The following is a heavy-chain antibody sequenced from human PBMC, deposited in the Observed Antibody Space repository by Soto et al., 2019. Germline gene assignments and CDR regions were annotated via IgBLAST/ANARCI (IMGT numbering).Heavy chain of an antibody. CDR3: AKEKGDYSSGWSGGAFDY. CDR2: ISWNSGSI. V-gene: IGHV3-9*01. J-gene: IGHJ4*02. D-gene: IGHD6-19*01. Sequence: EVQLVESGGGLVQPGRSLRLSCAASGFTFDDYAMQWVRQAPGKGLEWVSGISWNSGSIGYADSVKGRFTISGDNANNSLYLQMNSLRAEDTALYYCAKEKGDYSSGWSGGAFDYWGQGTLVTVSS. CDR1: GFTFDDYA.